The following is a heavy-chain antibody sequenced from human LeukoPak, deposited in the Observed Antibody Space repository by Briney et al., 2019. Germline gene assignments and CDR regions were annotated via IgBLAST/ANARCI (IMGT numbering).Heavy chain of an antibody. CDR3: AKDRAPVLYSSGWYGDY. J-gene: IGHJ4*02. CDR2: ISGSGGST. CDR1: GFTFSSYA. D-gene: IGHD6-19*01. V-gene: IGHV3-23*01. Sequence: PGGSLRLSCAASGFTFSSYAMSWVRQAPGKRLEWVSAISGSGGSTYYADSVKGRFTISRDNSKNTLYLQMNSLRAEDTAVYYCAKDRAPVLYSSGWYGDYWGQGTLVTVSS.